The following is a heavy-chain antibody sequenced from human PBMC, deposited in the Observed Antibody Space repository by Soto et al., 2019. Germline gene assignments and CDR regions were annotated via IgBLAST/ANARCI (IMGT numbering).Heavy chain of an antibody. J-gene: IGHJ4*02. D-gene: IGHD3-9*01. CDR2: IWYDGSNK. CDR1: GFTFSNYG. CDR3: ARAAHYDILTGYSSYYFDS. V-gene: IGHV3-33*01. Sequence: ESGGGVVQPGRSLRLSCAVSGFTFSNYGMHWIRQAPGKGLEWVADIWYDGSNKYYADSVKGRFTISRDNSKNTLYLQMNSLRAEDTAVYYCARAAHYDILTGYSSYYFDSWGQGTLVTVSS.